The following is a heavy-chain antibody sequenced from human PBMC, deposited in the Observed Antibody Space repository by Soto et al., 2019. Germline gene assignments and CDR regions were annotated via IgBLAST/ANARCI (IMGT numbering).Heavy chain of an antibody. J-gene: IGHJ6*02. V-gene: IGHV3-30*18. Sequence: QVYLVESGGGVVQPGRSLRLSCEASRFTFSSYGMHWVRQAPGKGLEWVALISSDGSKKYYADSVEGRFTISRDNSNNTLYLQMNSLRPEDTAVYSCAKDSHPSYFYNGMDFWGRGTTVTVSS. CDR3: AKDSHPSYFYNGMDF. CDR2: ISSDGSKK. CDR1: RFTFSSYG.